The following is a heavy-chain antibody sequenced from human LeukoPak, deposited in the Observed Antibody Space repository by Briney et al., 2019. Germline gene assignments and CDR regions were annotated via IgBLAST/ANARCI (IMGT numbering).Heavy chain of an antibody. D-gene: IGHD3-10*01. CDR1: GFTFSSYA. Sequence: PGGSLRLSCAASGFTFSSYAMHWVRQAPGKGLEWVAVISYDGSNKYYADSVKGRFTISRDNSKNTLYLQMNSLRAEDTAVYYCAREYGSDSGMDVWGQGTTVTVSS. V-gene: IGHV3-30-3*01. CDR2: ISYDGSNK. CDR3: AREYGSDSGMDV. J-gene: IGHJ6*02.